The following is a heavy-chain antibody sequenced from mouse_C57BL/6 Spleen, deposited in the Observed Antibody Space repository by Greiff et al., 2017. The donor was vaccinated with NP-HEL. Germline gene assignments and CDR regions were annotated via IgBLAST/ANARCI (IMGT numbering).Heavy chain of an antibody. J-gene: IGHJ1*03. D-gene: IGHD1-1*01. CDR3: ARSYGSSHWYFDV. V-gene: IGHV1-69*01. Sequence: VQLQQPGAELVKPGASVKLSCKASGYTFTSYWMHWVKQRPGQGLEWIGEIDPSDSYTNYNQKFKGKSTLTVDKSSSTAYMQLSSLTSEDSAVYYCARSYGSSHWYFDVWGTGTTVTVSS. CDR1: GYTFTSYW. CDR2: IDPSDSYT.